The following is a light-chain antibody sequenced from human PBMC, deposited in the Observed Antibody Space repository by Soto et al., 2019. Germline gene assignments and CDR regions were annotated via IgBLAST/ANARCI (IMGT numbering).Light chain of an antibody. Sequence: EIVLTQSPGTLSLSPGESAALSCRASQSVTSNYLVWYRQKPGQAPRLLIYAISSRAAGIPDRFSGSGSGPDFTLTITRLEPEDSAVYYCQQHSNSPWTFGQGTRVEL. V-gene: IGKV3-20*01. J-gene: IGKJ1*01. CDR3: QQHSNSPWT. CDR1: QSVTSNY. CDR2: AIS.